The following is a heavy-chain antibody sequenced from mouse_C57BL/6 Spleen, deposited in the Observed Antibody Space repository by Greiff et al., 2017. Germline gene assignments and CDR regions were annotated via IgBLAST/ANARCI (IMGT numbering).Heavy chain of an antibody. D-gene: IGHD2-1*01. J-gene: IGHJ3*01. Sequence: QVQLQQPGAELVKPGASVKMSCKASGYTFTSYWITWVKPRPGQGLEWIGDIYPGSGSTNYTEKFKSKATLPVDTSSSTAYMQLSSLRYVDSAVYYWARCSGGCIYSAWFAYWGQGTLVTVSA. CDR3: ARCSGGCIYSAWFAY. CDR1: GYTFTSYW. CDR2: IYPGSGST. V-gene: IGHV1-55*01.